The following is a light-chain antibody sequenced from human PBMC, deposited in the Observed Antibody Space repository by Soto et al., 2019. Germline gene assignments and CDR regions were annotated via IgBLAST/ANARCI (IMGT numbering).Light chain of an antibody. CDR3: MQAIQTPFA. CDR2: LGS. CDR1: QSLLHSNGYNY. V-gene: IGKV2-28*01. Sequence: DTVMTQSPLSLPVTPGEPASISCRSSQSLLHSNGYNYLDWYLQKPGQSPQLLIYLGSNRACGVPDWSSGSGSGTDFTLKISRVEAEDVGIYYCMQAIQTPFAFGGGTKVEIK. J-gene: IGKJ4*01.